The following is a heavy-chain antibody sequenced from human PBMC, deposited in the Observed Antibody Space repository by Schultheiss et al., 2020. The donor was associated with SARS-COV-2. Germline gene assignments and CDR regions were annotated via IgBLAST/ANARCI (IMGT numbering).Heavy chain of an antibody. CDR2: IYYSGST. J-gene: IGHJ3*02. Sequence: SCTVSGGSISSGGYYWSWIRQHPGKGLEWIGYIYYSGSTYYNPSLKSLVTISVDTSKNQFSLKLSSVTAADTAVYYCARVYDIHAFDIWGQGTMVTVSS. D-gene: IGHD3-22*01. CDR3: ARVYDIHAFDI. V-gene: IGHV4-31*01. CDR1: GGSISSGGYY.